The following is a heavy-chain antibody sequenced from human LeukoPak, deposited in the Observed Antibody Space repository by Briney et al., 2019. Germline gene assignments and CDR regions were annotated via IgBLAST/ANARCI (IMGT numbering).Heavy chain of an antibody. V-gene: IGHV3-64*01. CDR3: AKDPVVGSWYSGPRSVGPESARY. Sequence: QSGGSLRLSCAASGFTFSSYAMHWVRQAPGKGLEYVSAISSNGGSTYYANSVKGRFTISRDNSKNTLYLQMNSLRAEDTAVYYCAKDPVVGSWYSGPRSVGPESARYWGQGTLVTVSS. J-gene: IGHJ4*02. CDR2: ISSNGGST. D-gene: IGHD6-13*01. CDR1: GFTFSSYA.